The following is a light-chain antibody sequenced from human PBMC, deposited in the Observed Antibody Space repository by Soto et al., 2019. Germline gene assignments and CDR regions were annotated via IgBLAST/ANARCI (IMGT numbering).Light chain of an antibody. CDR1: QGISNN. CDR2: AAS. V-gene: IGKV1-27*01. CDR3: QRYNSAPLT. Sequence: DIQMTQSPSSLSAFVGDRITITCRASQGISNNLAWYQQRPGKVPKLLIYAASTLQSGVPSRFSGRGSGTDFTLTISSLQPEDVATYYCQRYNSAPLTFGGGTKVEIK. J-gene: IGKJ4*01.